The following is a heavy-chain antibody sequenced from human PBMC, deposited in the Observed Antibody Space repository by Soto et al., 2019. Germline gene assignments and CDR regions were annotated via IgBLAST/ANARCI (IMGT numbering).Heavy chain of an antibody. CDR3: AKDHYGSGKAPYAFDI. J-gene: IGHJ3*02. CDR2: ISSSSSYI. Sequence: GGSLRLSCAASGFTFSSYSMNWVRQAPGKGLEWVSSISSSSSYIYYADSVKGRFTISRDNTKNTLYLQMNSLRAEDTAVYYCAKDHYGSGKAPYAFDIWGQGTMVTVSS. D-gene: IGHD3-10*01. CDR1: GFTFSSYS. V-gene: IGHV3-21*04.